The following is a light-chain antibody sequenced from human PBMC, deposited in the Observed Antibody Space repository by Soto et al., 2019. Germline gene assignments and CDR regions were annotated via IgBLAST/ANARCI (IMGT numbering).Light chain of an antibody. J-gene: IGKJ2*01. Sequence: DIQMTQSPSSVSASVGDRVTITCRASQDISTWLAWYQQKPGRAPKLLIYAASSLQSGVPTRFSGSGSGTDFTLTISSLQPEDFATYFCQQAHSFPRTFGQGTKLEIK. CDR2: AAS. CDR1: QDISTW. CDR3: QQAHSFPRT. V-gene: IGKV1-12*01.